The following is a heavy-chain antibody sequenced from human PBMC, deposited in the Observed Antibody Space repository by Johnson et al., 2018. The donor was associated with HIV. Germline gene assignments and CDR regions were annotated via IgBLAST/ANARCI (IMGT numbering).Heavy chain of an antibody. Sequence: EVQLVESGGGLVKPGGSLRLSCAASGLTFSNAWMSWVRQAPGKGLEWVGRIKSKTDGGTTDYAAPVKDRFTISRDDSKNTLYLQMNSLRAEDTALYYCARKVSGAFDIWGQGTMVTVSS. CDR1: GLTFSNAW. CDR2: IKSKTDGGTT. D-gene: IGHD1-14*01. V-gene: IGHV3-15*05. J-gene: IGHJ3*02. CDR3: ARKVSGAFDI.